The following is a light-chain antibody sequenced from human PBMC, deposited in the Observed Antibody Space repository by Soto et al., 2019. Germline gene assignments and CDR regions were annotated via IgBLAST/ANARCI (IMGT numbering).Light chain of an antibody. CDR3: HKYNSAPLT. Sequence: DIQMTQSPSSLSASVGDRATITCRASQGIYNYLAWYQQKPGQAPKLLIYAASTLEAGVPSRFSGSGSGTDFTLTISSLQAEDVATYYCHKYNSAPLTFGQGTRLEIK. CDR1: QGIYNY. CDR2: AAS. J-gene: IGKJ5*01. V-gene: IGKV1-27*01.